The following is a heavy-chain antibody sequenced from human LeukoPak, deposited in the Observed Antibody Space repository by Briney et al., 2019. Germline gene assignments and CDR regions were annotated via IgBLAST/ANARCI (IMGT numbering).Heavy chain of an antibody. Sequence: NGGVRWKSVDPGEGRNSKSRIKSKTDGGTTDYAAPVKGRFTISRDDSKNTLYLQMHSPKTEDTAVYYCITFSMIVVVITDWGQGTLVTVSS. J-gene: IGHJ4*02. CDR1: NGG. CDR2: IKSKTDGGTT. D-gene: IGHD3-22*01. V-gene: IGHV3-15*01. CDR3: ITFSMIVVVITD.